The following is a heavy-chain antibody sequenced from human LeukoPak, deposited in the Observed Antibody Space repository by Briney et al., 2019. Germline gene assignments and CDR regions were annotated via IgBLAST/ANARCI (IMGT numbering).Heavy chain of an antibody. Sequence: GGSLRLSCAASGFTFDDYAMHWVRQAPGKGLEWVSLISWDGGSTYYADSVKGRFTISGDNSKNSLYLQMNSLRAEDTALYYCAKDWSARSWGGGYFDYWGQGTLVTVSS. D-gene: IGHD6-13*01. V-gene: IGHV3-43D*03. CDR3: AKDWSARSWGGGYFDY. J-gene: IGHJ4*02. CDR1: GFTFDDYA. CDR2: ISWDGGST.